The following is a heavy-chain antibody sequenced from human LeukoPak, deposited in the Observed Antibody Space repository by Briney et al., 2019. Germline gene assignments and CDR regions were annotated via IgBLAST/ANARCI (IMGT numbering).Heavy chain of an antibody. D-gene: IGHD3-3*01. V-gene: IGHV1-46*01. Sequence: ASVKVSCKASGYTFTDYYMHWVRQVPGQGLEWMGIINPSGASATYAQKFQGRVTMTRDTSISTAYMELSSLRSEDTAVYYCAREAAPYYDFWSGYPYAFDIWGQGTMVTVSS. J-gene: IGHJ3*02. CDR1: GYTFTDYY. CDR3: AREAAPYYDFWSGYPYAFDI. CDR2: INPSGASA.